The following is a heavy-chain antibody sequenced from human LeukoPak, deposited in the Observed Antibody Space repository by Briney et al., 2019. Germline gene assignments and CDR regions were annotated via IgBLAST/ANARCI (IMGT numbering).Heavy chain of an antibody. CDR3: AREWYSGYDFDY. D-gene: IGHD5-12*01. V-gene: IGHV4-34*01. J-gene: IGHJ4*02. CDR1: GGSFSGYY. Sequence: SETLSLTCAVYGGSFSGYYWSWIRQPPGKGLEWIGEIDHSGSTNYNPSLKSRVTISVDTSKNQFSLKLSSVTAADTAVYYCAREWYSGYDFDYWGQGTLVTVSS. CDR2: IDHSGST.